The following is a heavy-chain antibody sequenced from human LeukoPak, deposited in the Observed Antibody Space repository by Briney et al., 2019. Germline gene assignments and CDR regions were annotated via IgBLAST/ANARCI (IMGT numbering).Heavy chain of an antibody. D-gene: IGHD3-10*01. J-gene: IGHJ4*02. Sequence: GGSLRLSCAASGFTFSSYWMHWVRQAPGKGLVWVSRINSDGSSTSYADSVKGRFTISRDNAKNTLYLQMNRLRAEDAAVYYCARSYGSGSYYAVSPSDYWGQGTLVTVSS. CDR1: GFTFSSYW. CDR3: ARSYGSGSYYAVSPSDY. CDR2: INSDGSST. V-gene: IGHV3-74*01.